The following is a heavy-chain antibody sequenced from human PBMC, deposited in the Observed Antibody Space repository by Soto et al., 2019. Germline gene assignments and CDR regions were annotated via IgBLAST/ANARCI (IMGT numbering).Heavy chain of an antibody. J-gene: IGHJ2*01. CDR1: GFTFSDAY. V-gene: IGHV3-11*05. Sequence: QEQLVESGGGWVKPGGSLRLSCAASGFTFSDAYMSWIRQAPGKGLEGVSYISHTSHYMKYSDSVEGRFTVSRDNAKNSLYLHMNSLRAEDTAVYYCAKTVGLGPFGHFTLWGRGTLVIVSS. D-gene: IGHD1-26*01. CDR3: AKTVGLGPFGHFTL. CDR2: ISHTSHYM.